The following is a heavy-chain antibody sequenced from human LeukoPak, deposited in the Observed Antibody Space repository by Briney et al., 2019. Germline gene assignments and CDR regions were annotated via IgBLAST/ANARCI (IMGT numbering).Heavy chain of an antibody. V-gene: IGHV3-23*01. D-gene: IGHD6-13*01. CDR1: GFTFSTYG. CDR2: IGGSGDST. CDR3: AKDRQQLANLEY. J-gene: IGHJ4*02. Sequence: GASLRLSCAATGFTFSTYGMTWVRQAPGKGLEWASGIGGSGDSTYYADSVKGRFTISRDNSKNTVYLQMNSLRAEDTAVYYCAKDRQQLANLEYWGQGTLVTVSS.